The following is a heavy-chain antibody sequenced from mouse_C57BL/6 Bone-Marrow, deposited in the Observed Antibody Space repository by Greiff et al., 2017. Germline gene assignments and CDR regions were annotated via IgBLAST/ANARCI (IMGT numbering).Heavy chain of an antibody. Sequence: QVQLQQSGAEMVRPGASVTLSCKASGYTFTDYEMHWVKQTPVHGLEWIGAIDPETGGTAYNQKFKGKAILTADKSSSTAYMELRSLTSEDSAVYYCTGDGLDYWGQGTTLTVSS. D-gene: IGHD1-1*01. CDR3: TGDGLDY. CDR2: IDPETGGT. V-gene: IGHV1-15*01. J-gene: IGHJ2*01. CDR1: GYTFTDYE.